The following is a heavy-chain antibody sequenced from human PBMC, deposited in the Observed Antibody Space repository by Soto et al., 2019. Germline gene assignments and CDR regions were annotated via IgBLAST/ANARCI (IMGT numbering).Heavy chain of an antibody. Sequence: GGSLSLSYLASGFRFSVSTMNWVRQAPGKGLNWVSSISSSSHYIYYADSLKGRFTISRDNAKNSLFLQMNSLRAEDTAVYYCARDLGEVSALWGQGNLVTVSS. V-gene: IGHV3-21*01. J-gene: IGHJ4*02. CDR2: ISSSSHYI. CDR3: ARDLGEVSAL. D-gene: IGHD3-10*01. CDR1: GFRFSVST.